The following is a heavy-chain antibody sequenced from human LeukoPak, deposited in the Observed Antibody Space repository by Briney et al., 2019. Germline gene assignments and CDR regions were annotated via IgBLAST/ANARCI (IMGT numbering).Heavy chain of an antibody. J-gene: IGHJ4*02. D-gene: IGHD1-26*01. Sequence: GESLKISCKASGYSFTNYWIGWERQMPGKGLEWMGIIYPGDSDTRYSPSFQGQVTISADKSINTAYLQWSSLKASDTAMYYCAGPGIVGLTTFDYWGQGTLVTVSS. V-gene: IGHV5-51*01. CDR3: AGPGIVGLTTFDY. CDR1: GYSFTNYW. CDR2: IYPGDSDT.